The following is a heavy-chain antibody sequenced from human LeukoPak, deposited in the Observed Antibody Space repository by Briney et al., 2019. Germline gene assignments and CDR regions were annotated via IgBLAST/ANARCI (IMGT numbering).Heavy chain of an antibody. CDR3: TKGMEYSSASGFDY. CDR1: GFTFSSYA. J-gene: IGHJ4*02. D-gene: IGHD6-6*01. V-gene: IGHV3-23*01. Sequence: PGGSLRLPCEASGFTFSSYAMSWVRQAPGKGLEWVSIIYGSGGTTHYVDSVKGRFTISRDNSKNTLYLQMNSLRAEDTAVYYCTKGMEYSSASGFDYWGQGTLVTVSS. CDR2: IYGSGGTT.